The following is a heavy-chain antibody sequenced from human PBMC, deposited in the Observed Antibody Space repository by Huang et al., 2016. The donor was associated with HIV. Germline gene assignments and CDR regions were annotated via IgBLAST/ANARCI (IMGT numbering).Heavy chain of an antibody. Sequence: QLQLVQSGAQVKKPGSSVNVSCKASGKTFSGSAISWVRQAPGQRLGWMGGSVPRYGKPQSAKNLQGRVTITADESMTTAYMELTSLTSKDTAVYFCAAKIGSDGYFISRGPRSNYYSLDVWGQGTTVVVSS. CDR1: GKTFSGSA. CDR2: SVPRYGKP. CDR3: AAKIGSDGYFISRGPRSNYYSLDV. J-gene: IGHJ6*02. D-gene: IGHD3-10*01. V-gene: IGHV1-69*13.